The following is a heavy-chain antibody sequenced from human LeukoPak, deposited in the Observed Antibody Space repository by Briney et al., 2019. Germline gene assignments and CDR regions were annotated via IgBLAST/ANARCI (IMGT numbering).Heavy chain of an antibody. CDR3: ARDLIAAADYYYYYGMDV. D-gene: IGHD6-13*01. CDR1: GYTFTSYG. CDR2: ISAYNGNT. J-gene: IGHJ6*02. Sequence: ASVKVSCKASGYTFTSYGISWVRQAPGQGLEWMGWISAYNGNTNYAQKLQGRVTMTTDTSTSTAYMELSRLRSDDTAVYYCARDLIAAADYYYYYGMDVWGQGTTVTVSS. V-gene: IGHV1-18*01.